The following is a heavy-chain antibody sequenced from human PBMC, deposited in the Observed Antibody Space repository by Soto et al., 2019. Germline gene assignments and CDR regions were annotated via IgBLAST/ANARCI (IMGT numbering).Heavy chain of an antibody. CDR2: ISAYNGNT. V-gene: IGHV1-18*01. CDR1: GYTFTTYA. CDR3: ARASIVGATNAFDI. J-gene: IGHJ3*02. Sequence: GASVKVSCKASGYTFTTYAIHWVRQAPGQRLEWMGWISAYNGNTNYAQKLQGRVTMTTDTSTSTAYMELRSLRSDDTAVYYCARASIVGATNAFDIWGQGTMVTVSS. D-gene: IGHD1-26*01.